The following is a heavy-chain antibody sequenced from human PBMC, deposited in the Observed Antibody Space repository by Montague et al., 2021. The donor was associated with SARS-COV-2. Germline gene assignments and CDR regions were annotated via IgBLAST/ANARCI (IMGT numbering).Heavy chain of an antibody. CDR3: ARDRLL. V-gene: IGHV3-7*01. D-gene: IGHD3-10*01. CDR1: GFTFISYW. Sequence: SLRLSCTASGFTFISYWMSWVRQAPGKGLEWVANINQDGSEKSYVDSVKGRFTISRDNAKNSLYLQINSLRAEDTAVYYCARDRLLGGQGTLVTVSS. J-gene: IGHJ4*02. CDR2: INQDGSEK.